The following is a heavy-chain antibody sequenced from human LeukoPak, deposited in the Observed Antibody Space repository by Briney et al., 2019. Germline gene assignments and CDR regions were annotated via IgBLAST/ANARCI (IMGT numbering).Heavy chain of an antibody. V-gene: IGHV3-21*01. D-gene: IGHD6-19*01. CDR1: GFTFSSYS. CDR3: ARGGRGSGWSVHFDY. Sequence: GGSLRLSCAASGFTFSSYSMSWVRQAPGKGLEWVSSISSSSSYIYYADSVKGRFTISRDNAKNSLYLQMNSLRAEDTAVYYCARGGRGSGWSVHFDYWGQGTLVTVSS. CDR2: ISSSSSYI. J-gene: IGHJ4*02.